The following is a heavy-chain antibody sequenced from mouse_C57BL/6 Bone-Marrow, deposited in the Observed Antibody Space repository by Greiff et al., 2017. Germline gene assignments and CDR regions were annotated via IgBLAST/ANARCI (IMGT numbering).Heavy chain of an antibody. CDR3: ARSSYYGTPYYFYY. V-gene: IGHV7-3*01. J-gene: IGHJ2*01. CDR2: IRNKANGYTT. Sequence: EVKLVESGGGLVQPGGSLSLSCAASGFTFTDYYMSWVRQPPGKALEWLGFIRNKANGYTTEYSASVKGRFTISRDNSKSILYLPMNALRAEVSATYYCARSSYYGTPYYFYYWGQGTTLTVSS. CDR1: GFTFTDYY. D-gene: IGHD2-10*01.